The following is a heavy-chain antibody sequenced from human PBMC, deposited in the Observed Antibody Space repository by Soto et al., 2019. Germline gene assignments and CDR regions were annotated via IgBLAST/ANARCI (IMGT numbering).Heavy chain of an antibody. CDR1: GGSISSGGYY. Sequence: ASETLSLTCTVSGGSISSGGYYWSWIRQHPGKGLEWIGYIYYSGSTYYNPSLKSRVTISVDTSMNQFSLKLSSVTAADTAVYYCARDRPYDSSGSQLDPWGQGTLVTVSS. D-gene: IGHD3-22*01. J-gene: IGHJ5*02. CDR3: ARDRPYDSSGSQLDP. V-gene: IGHV4-31*03. CDR2: IYYSGST.